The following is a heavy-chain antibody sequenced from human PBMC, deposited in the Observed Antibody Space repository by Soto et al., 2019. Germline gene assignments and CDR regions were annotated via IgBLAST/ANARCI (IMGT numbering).Heavy chain of an antibody. CDR1: GFTFSNFG. V-gene: IGHV3-30*18. CDR3: AKDQKDYSGSGTYYVPYGMDV. CDR2: TSFDGNKN. D-gene: IGHD3-10*01. J-gene: IGHJ6*02. Sequence: QVQLVESGGGVVQPGRSLRLSCVASGFTFSNFGMHWVRQAPGKGLEWVALTSFDGNKNYYADSVKGRFTLSRDNSKNTLYLQMNRLRAEDTALYFCAKDQKDYSGSGTYYVPYGMDVWGQGTTVTVSS.